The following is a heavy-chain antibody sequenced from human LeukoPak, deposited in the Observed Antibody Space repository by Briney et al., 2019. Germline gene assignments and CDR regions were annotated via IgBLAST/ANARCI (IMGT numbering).Heavy chain of an antibody. Sequence: GGSLRLSCAASGFTFSSYSMNWVRQAPGKGLEWVSSISSSSSYIYYADSVKGRFTISRDNAKNSLYLQMNSLRAEDTAVYYCAKSRVSSSWYRSWSDHWGQGTLVTVSS. CDR1: GFTFSSYS. V-gene: IGHV3-21*04. CDR2: ISSSSSYI. J-gene: IGHJ5*02. D-gene: IGHD6-13*01. CDR3: AKSRVSSSWYRSWSDH.